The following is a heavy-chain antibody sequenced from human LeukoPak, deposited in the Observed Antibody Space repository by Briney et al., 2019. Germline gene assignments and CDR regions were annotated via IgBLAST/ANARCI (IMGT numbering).Heavy chain of an antibody. D-gene: IGHD7-27*01. J-gene: IGHJ4*02. CDR1: GFTFSSCS. CDR3: ARDLNWGFDH. CDR2: LNGRSENI. Sequence: GGSLRLSCAASGFTFSSCSMNWVRQAPGKGLEWVSYLNGRSENINYADSVKGRFTISRDNAKNSLYLEMNSLRDEDTAVYYCARDLNWGFDHWGQGTLVTVSS. V-gene: IGHV3-48*02.